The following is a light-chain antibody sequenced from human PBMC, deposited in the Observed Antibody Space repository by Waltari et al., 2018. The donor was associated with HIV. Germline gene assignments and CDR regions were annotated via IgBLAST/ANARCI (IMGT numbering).Light chain of an antibody. V-gene: IGLV1-47*01. CDR2: RNN. Sequence: QSVLAQPRSVSGTPGQTVNISRSGSTSNVRTNSAHWYQQVPGVAPKLLIYRNNQRPSGVPDRFSGSKSGTSASLAISGLRTEDEAEYYCAVWDDRLSGRLFGGGTKVTVL. CDR3: AVWDDRLSGRL. CDR1: TSNVRTNS. J-gene: IGLJ2*01.